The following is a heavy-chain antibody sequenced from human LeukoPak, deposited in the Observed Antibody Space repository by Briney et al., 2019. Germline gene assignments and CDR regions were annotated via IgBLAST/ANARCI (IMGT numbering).Heavy chain of an antibody. CDR3: ARVGSSWDILDY. CDR2: IKEDETEI. D-gene: IGHD6-13*01. V-gene: IGHV3-7*01. Sequence: SGGSLRLSCAASGFTFSSYWMSWVRQAPGKGLEWVANIKEDETEIRYLDSVKGRFTISRDNAKNSLYLQMDSLRAKDTAVYYCARVGSSWDILDYWGQGTLVTVSS. CDR1: GFTFSSYW. J-gene: IGHJ4*02.